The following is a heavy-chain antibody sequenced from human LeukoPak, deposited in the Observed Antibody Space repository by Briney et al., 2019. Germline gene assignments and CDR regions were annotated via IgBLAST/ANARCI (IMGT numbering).Heavy chain of an antibody. CDR1: AFTFSSYE. CDR2: ISSSGSII. Sequence: GGSLRLSCAASAFTFSSYELNWVRQAPGKGLAWISYISSSGSIINYADSVKGRFTISRDNAKNSLYLQMNSLRAEDTAVYYCARGATRRSSGAFDIWGQGTMVTVSS. CDR3: ARGATRRSSGAFDI. D-gene: IGHD6-6*01. V-gene: IGHV3-48*03. J-gene: IGHJ3*02.